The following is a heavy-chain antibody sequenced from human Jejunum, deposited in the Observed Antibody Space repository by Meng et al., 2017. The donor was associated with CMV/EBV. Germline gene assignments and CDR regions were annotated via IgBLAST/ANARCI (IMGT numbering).Heavy chain of an antibody. CDR2: INWSSAGT. D-gene: IGHD3-22*01. CDR1: GFSFDDYG. Sequence: GFSFDDYGMTWGRQAPGKGLEWVSGINWSSAGTYYADSVKGRFTISRDNAKNSLYLQMNSLRDEDTALYYCAGIGDSSGYAKIDYWGQGTLVTVSS. J-gene: IGHJ4*02. V-gene: IGHV3-20*03. CDR3: AGIGDSSGYAKIDY.